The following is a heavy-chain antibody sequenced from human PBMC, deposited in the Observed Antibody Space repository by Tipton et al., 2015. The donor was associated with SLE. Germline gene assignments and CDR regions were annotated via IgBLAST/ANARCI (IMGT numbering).Heavy chain of an antibody. J-gene: IGHJ4*02. D-gene: IGHD1-26*01. Sequence: TLSLTCIVSDDSVSSAYYWAWIRQPPGKGLQWIACIYRTGTTYVNPSLKSRVSMSMDTSNNRFSLTMTSLTVADTAVYYCARSWSGRREFDYWGSGTLVTVSP. CDR3: ARSWSGRREFDY. V-gene: IGHV4-38-2*02. CDR1: DDSVSSAYY. CDR2: IYRTGTT.